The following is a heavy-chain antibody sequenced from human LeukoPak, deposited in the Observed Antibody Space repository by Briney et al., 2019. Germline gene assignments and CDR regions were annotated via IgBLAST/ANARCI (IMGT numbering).Heavy chain of an antibody. CDR3: ARDLRIAVAGYYYYYMDV. CDR1: GYTFTGYY. J-gene: IGHJ6*03. CDR2: INPNSGGT. D-gene: IGHD6-19*01. Sequence: ASVKVSCKASGYTFTGYYMHWVRQAPGQGLEWMGWINPNSGGTNYAQKFQGRGTMTRDTSISTAYMELSRLRSDDTAVYYCARDLRIAVAGYYYYYMDVWGKGTTVTVSS. V-gene: IGHV1-2*02.